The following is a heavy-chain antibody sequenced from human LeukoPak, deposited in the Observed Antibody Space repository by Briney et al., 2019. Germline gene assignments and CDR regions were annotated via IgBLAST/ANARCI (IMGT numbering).Heavy chain of an antibody. CDR3: ARHFAYSSSSYFDY. V-gene: IGHV4-59*08. CDR1: GGSVSSYY. J-gene: IGHJ4*02. D-gene: IGHD6-6*01. Sequence: SETLSLTCSVSGGSVSSYYWSWIRQPPGKGLEWIGYVYYTGSTNYNPSLKSRVTMFEDKSKDQFSLRLYSVTVADTAVYYCARHFAYSSSSYFDYWGQGSLVTVSS. CDR2: VYYTGST.